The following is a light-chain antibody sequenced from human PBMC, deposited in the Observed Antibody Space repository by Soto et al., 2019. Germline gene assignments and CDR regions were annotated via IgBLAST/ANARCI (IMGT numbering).Light chain of an antibody. CDR1: QSVSSY. CDR3: QQCSNWRPT. CDR2: DAS. Sequence: EIVLTQSPATLSLSPGERATLSCRASQSVSSYLAWYQQKPGQAPRLLIYDASNRATGIPAWFSGSGSGTDFTITISSLAPDDCAVYYCQQCSNWRPTFGQGTKVDIK. J-gene: IGKJ1*01. V-gene: IGKV3-11*01.